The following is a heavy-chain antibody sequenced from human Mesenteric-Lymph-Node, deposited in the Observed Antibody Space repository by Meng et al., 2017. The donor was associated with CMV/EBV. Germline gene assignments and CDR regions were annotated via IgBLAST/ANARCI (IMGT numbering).Heavy chain of an antibody. J-gene: IGHJ3*02. V-gene: IGHV5-51*01. CDR3: ARQFCSSTSCYDAFDI. CDR1: GYSFTSYW. D-gene: IGHD2-2*01. CDR2: IYPGDSDT. Sequence: GESLKISCKGSGYSFTSYWIGWVRQMPGKGLEWMGIIYPGDSDTRYSPSFQGQVTTSADKSINTAYLQWGSLKASDTAMYYCARQFCSSTSCYDAFDIWGQGTMVTVSS.